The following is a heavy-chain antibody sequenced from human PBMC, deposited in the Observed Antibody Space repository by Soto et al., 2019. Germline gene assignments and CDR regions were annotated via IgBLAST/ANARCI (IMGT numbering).Heavy chain of an antibody. D-gene: IGHD1-1*01. Sequence: GTLRLSGAAAGFSFSSYAMSWVRQAPGKGLEWVSAISGSSGSKYHADSVKGRFTISRDNSKKTLYPQMKSLRAEDTAVYYSATEVRTTGTTYFDYWGQGTLVTVSS. CDR2: ISGSSGSK. V-gene: IGHV3-23*01. CDR1: GFSFSSYA. CDR3: ATEVRTTGTTYFDY. J-gene: IGHJ4*02.